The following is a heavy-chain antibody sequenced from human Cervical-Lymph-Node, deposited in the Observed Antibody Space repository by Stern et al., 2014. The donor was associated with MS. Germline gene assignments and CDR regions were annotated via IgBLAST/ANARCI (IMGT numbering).Heavy chain of an antibody. D-gene: IGHD3-16*02. CDR2: FYFPGTT. CDR3: ARHLRRGGAIDI. CDR1: GDSMTSSSYY. Sequence: QLQLQESGPRLVKPSETLSLTCSVSGDSMTSSSYYWGWIRQSPGMGLEWIGSFYFPGTTYFNPSVESRATISVDTAQNQFSLRLTSVTATDTATYYCARHLRRGGAIDIWGQGTRVPVSS. J-gene: IGHJ3*02. V-gene: IGHV4-39*01.